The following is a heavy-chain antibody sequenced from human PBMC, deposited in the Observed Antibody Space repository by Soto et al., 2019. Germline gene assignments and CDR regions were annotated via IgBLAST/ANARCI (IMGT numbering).Heavy chain of an antibody. D-gene: IGHD1-26*01. CDR1: GFTFSSYW. CDR3: AADSGSYLQGYYYYGMDV. Sequence: PGGSLRLSCAASGFTFSSYWMSWVRQAPGKGLEWVANIKQDGSEKYYVDSVKGRFTISRDNAKNSLYLQMNSLRAEDTAVYYCAADSGSYLQGYYYYGMDVWGQGTTVTVSS. J-gene: IGHJ6*02. V-gene: IGHV3-7*01. CDR2: IKQDGSEK.